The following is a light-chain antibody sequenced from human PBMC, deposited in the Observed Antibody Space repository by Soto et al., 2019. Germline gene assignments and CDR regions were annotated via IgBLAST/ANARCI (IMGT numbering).Light chain of an antibody. V-gene: IGKV3-20*01. Sequence: VLTQSQVHLSLSPGERATLSCRASQSVGLSLAWYQQKPGQAPRPLIYGESNRATGTPDRFSGSGSGTDFTLTISILEPEDFAVYYRLQYVSSGTFGQGTIVDI. CDR2: GES. CDR3: LQYVSSGT. CDR1: QSVGLS. J-gene: IGKJ1*01.